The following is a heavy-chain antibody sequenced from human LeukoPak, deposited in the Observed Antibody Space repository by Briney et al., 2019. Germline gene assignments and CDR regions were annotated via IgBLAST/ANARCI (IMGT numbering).Heavy chain of an antibody. CDR1: GGSISSSSDY. D-gene: IGHD3-22*01. V-gene: IGHV4-39*01. CDR2: IYHSGTT. J-gene: IGHJ4*02. Sequence: SETLSLTCAVFGGSISSSSDYWGWIRQPPGKGLEYIGSIYHSGTTYYNPSLRSRISMSVDMSKNQFSLKLSSVTAADTAVYYCARHYYDSSGYRRDYYFDYWGQGALVTVSS. CDR3: ARHYYDSSGYRRDYYFDY.